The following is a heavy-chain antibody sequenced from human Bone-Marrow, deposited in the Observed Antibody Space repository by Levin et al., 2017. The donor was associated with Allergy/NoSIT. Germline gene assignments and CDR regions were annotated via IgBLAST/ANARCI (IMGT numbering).Heavy chain of an antibody. CDR2: ISGSGGRT. CDR3: AKARYGDFDPDY. D-gene: IGHD4-17*01. Sequence: GESLKISCVASGFTFGNYAMSWVRQAPGKGLEWVSSISGSGGRTYYADSVKGRFTISRDNSKNTVYLQMNILRADDTAVYYCAKARYGDFDPDYWGQGVLVTVSS. J-gene: IGHJ4*02. CDR1: GFTFGNYA. V-gene: IGHV3-23*01.